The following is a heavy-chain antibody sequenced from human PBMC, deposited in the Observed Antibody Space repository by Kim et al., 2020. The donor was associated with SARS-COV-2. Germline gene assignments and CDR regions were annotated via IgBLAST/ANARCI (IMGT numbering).Heavy chain of an antibody. CDR3: ASRLSSSSWYSADYYGMDV. CDR1: GYTFTSYA. D-gene: IGHD6-13*01. CDR2: INAGNGNT. J-gene: IGHJ6*02. V-gene: IGHV1-3*01. Sequence: ASVKVSCKASGYTFTSYAMHWVRQAPGQRLEWMGWINAGNGNTKYSQKFQGRVTITRDTSASTAYMELSSLRSEDTAVYYCASRLSSSSWYSADYYGMDVWGQGTTVTVSS.